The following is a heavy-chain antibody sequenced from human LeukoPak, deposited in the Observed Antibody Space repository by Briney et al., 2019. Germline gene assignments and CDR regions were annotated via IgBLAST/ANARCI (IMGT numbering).Heavy chain of an antibody. Sequence: ASVKVSCKASGYTFTGYYMHWMRQAPGQGLEWMGWINPNSGGTNYAQKFQGWVTMTRDTSISTAYMELSRLRSDDTAVYYCARAPNRIAGTWGQGTMVTVSS. CDR2: INPNSGGT. CDR3: ARAPNRIAGT. D-gene: IGHD6-13*01. CDR1: GYTFTGYY. J-gene: IGHJ3*01. V-gene: IGHV1-2*04.